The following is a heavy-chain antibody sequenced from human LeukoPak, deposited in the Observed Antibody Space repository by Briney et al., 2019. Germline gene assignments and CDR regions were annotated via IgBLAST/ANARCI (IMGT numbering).Heavy chain of an antibody. D-gene: IGHD6-19*01. J-gene: IGHJ1*01. Sequence: KSSETLSLTCTVSGGSISSYYWSWIRQLPGKGLEWIGYIYYSGSTNYNPSLKSRVTISVDTSKNQFSLKLSSVTAADTAVYYCARVDGSGWWEPFQHWGQGTLVTVSS. V-gene: IGHV4-59*01. CDR1: GGSISSYY. CDR2: IYYSGST. CDR3: ARVDGSGWWEPFQH.